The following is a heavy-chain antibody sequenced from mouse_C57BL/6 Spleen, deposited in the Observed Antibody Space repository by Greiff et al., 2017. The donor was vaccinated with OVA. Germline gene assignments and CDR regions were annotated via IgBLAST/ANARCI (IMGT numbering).Heavy chain of an antibody. Sequence: EVKLMESGPELVKPGASVKIPCKASGYTFTDYNMDWVKQSHGKSLEWIGDINHNNGGTIYNQKFKGKATLTVDKSSSTAYMELRSLTSEDTAVYYCARYDYGNWYFDVWGTGTTVTVSS. CDR3: ARYDYGNWYFDV. CDR2: INHNNGGT. J-gene: IGHJ1*03. D-gene: IGHD2-1*01. CDR1: GYTFTDYN. V-gene: IGHV1-18*01.